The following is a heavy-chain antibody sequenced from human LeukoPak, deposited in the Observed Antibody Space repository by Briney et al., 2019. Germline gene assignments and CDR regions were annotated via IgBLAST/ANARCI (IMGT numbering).Heavy chain of an antibody. CDR2: TSSDLNVK. Sequence: GGSLRLSCAASGFTFSSYAMYWVRQAPGKGLEWVAVTSSDLNVKLYADSVKGRFTISRDNSRSTLYLQMNSLRPEDTAIYYCAREGYYGSGSPPSLYFDYWGQGTLVTVSS. D-gene: IGHD3-10*01. J-gene: IGHJ4*02. CDR3: AREGYYGSGSPPSLYFDY. V-gene: IGHV3-30-3*01. CDR1: GFTFSSYA.